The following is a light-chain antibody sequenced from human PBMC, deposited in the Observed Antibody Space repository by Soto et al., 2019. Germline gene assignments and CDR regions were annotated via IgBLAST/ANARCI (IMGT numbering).Light chain of an antibody. CDR1: SSNIGAGYD. V-gene: IGLV1-40*01. Sequence: QSVLTQPPSVSGAPGQRVTISCTGSSSNIGAGYDVHWYQQLPGTAPKLLIYGNSNRPSGVPDRFSGSKSGTSASLAITGLQAEDEADYYCQSYASSLRGYVFGNGTKLTVL. J-gene: IGLJ1*01. CDR2: GNS. CDR3: QSYASSLRGYV.